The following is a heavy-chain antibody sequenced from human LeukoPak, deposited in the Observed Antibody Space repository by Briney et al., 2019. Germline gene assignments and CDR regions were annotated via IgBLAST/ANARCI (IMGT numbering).Heavy chain of an antibody. J-gene: IGHJ4*02. CDR2: ISGYQGST. D-gene: IGHD2-8*01. Sequence: GSLKVSCKASGYTFTNYGINWVRQAPGQGLEWMGWISGYQGSTKYAQNFQVRGTITIDTATSTAYMDLRSLRSNDTAIYFCARSDLCTNTAGPFNYWGQGTLVAVSS. CDR1: GYTFTNYG. CDR3: ARSDLCTNTAGPFNY. V-gene: IGHV1-18*01.